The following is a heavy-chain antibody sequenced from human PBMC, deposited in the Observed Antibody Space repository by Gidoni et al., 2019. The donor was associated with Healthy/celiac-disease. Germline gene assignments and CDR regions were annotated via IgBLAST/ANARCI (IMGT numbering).Heavy chain of an antibody. CDR1: GFTFSSYS. D-gene: IGHD1-26*01. V-gene: IGHV3-21*01. J-gene: IGHJ4*02. CDR3: ARLRADGGSSLDY. CDR2: ISRSSSYI. Sequence: EVQLVESGGGLVTPGGSLRLSCAASGFTFSSYSMNWVRQAPGKGLEWVSSISRSSSYIYDADSVKGRFTISRDNAKNSLYLQMNSLRAEDTAVYYCARLRADGGSSLDYWGQGTLVTVSS.